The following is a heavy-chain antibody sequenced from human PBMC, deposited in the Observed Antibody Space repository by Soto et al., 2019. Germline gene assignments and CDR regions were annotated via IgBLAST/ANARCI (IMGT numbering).Heavy chain of an antibody. Sequence: QITLKESGPTLLKPTQPLTLTCTFSGFSLSTSEVGVGWFRQPPGKALEWLALIYWDDDKRYSPFLKSRLTITKDTSKNRVVLTMTNVDPVDTATYFCAHRFDWYYFNYWGQGTLVTVSS. V-gene: IGHV2-5*02. CDR1: GFSLSTSEVG. D-gene: IGHD3-9*01. J-gene: IGHJ4*02. CDR2: IYWDDDK. CDR3: AHRFDWYYFNY.